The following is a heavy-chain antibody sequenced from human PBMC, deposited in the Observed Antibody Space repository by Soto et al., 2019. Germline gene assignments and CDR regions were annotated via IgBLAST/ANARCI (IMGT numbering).Heavy chain of an antibody. CDR1: GLKFDDFA. D-gene: IGHD3-3*01. J-gene: IGHJ4*02. CDR2: ITWNSRVL. CDR3: AKGRYDFWSPYYFDS. V-gene: IGHV3-9*01. Sequence: EVQLLESGGRLVQPGRSLRLSCLGTGLKFDDFAMHWGRQAPGKGLEWVSGITWNSRVLAYADSVKGRFTISRDNARNAMYLQMDSLRDEDTALYYCAKGRYDFWSPYYFDSWGQGTLVTVSS.